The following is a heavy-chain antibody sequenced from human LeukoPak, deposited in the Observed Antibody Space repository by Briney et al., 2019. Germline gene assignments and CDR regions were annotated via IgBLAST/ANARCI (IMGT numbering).Heavy chain of an antibody. CDR2: INHSGST. CDR3: ARDGPGVPAAGSFDY. CDR1: GGSFSGYY. Sequence: SETLSLTCAVYGGSFSGYYWSCIRQPPGKGLEWIGEINHSGSTNYNPSLKSRVTISVDTSKNQFSLKLSSVTAADTAVYYCARDGPGVPAAGSFDYWGQGTLVTVSS. V-gene: IGHV4-34*01. J-gene: IGHJ4*02. D-gene: IGHD2-2*01.